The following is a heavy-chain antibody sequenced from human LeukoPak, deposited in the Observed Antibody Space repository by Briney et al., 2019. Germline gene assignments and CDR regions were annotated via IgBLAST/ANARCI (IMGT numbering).Heavy chain of an antibody. CDR2: IIPILGIA. V-gene: IGHV1-69*04. J-gene: IGHJ5*02. Sequence: EASVKVSCKASGGTFSSYAISWVRQAPGQGLEWMGRIIPILGIANYAQKFQGRVTITADKSTSTAYMELSSLRSEDTAVYYCARGEKRFPGYSYAGNWFDPWGQGTLVTVSS. CDR1: GGTFSSYA. CDR3: ARGEKRFPGYSYAGNWFDP. D-gene: IGHD5-18*01.